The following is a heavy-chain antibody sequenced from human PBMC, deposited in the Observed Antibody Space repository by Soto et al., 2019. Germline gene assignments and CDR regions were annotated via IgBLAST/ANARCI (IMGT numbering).Heavy chain of an antibody. CDR2: IKSKTDGGTT. V-gene: IGHV3-15*01. J-gene: IGHJ4*02. CDR3: TTEDRSYYDFWSGYYFFD. D-gene: IGHD3-3*01. Sequence: GGSLRLSCAASGFIFSDAWMSWVRQAPGKGLEWVGRIKSKTDGGTTDYAAPVKGRFTILRDDSKNTLYLQMNSLKTEDTAVYYCTTEDRSYYDFWSGYYFFDWGQGSLVTVSS. CDR1: GFIFSDAW.